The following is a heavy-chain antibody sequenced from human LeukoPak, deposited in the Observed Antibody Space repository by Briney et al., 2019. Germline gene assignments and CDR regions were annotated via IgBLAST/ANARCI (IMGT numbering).Heavy chain of an antibody. Sequence: GGSLRLSCAASGFTFSSYAMSWVRQAPGKGLEWVALISLDGSSKYYADSVKGRFTISRDNSKNTLYLQMNSLRAEDTAVYHCAKRGSCSGGSCYAHHFDSWGQGTLVTVSS. CDR1: GFTFSSYA. J-gene: IGHJ4*02. D-gene: IGHD2-15*01. CDR2: ISLDGSSK. CDR3: AKRGSCSGGSCYAHHFDS. V-gene: IGHV3-30*18.